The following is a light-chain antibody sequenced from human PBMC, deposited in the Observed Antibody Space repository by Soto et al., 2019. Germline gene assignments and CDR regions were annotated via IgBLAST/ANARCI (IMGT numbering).Light chain of an antibody. V-gene: IGKV1-39*01. Sequence: DIQMTQSPSSLSASVGDRVTITCRASQSTSRYLNWYQQKPGKAPKVLIYGASSLQSGVPSRFSGSGSGTDFTLTISSLQPEDFATYYCQQSYSTPLTFGGGTQVEIK. CDR1: QSTSRY. CDR3: QQSYSTPLT. J-gene: IGKJ4*01. CDR2: GAS.